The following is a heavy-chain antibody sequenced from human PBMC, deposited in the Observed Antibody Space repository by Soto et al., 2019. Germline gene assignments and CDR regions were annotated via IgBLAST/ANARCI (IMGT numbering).Heavy chain of an antibody. CDR1: GFTFSFYP. D-gene: IGHD3-9*01. CDR2: ISSSAGTT. J-gene: IGHJ6*02. V-gene: IGHV3-23*01. Sequence: EVLLLESGGGLVHPGGSLRLSCAASGFTFSFYPMSWVRQAPGKGLEWVSGISSSAGTTYYADPVKGRFTISRDNSKNTLYLQMNSLRAEDTAVYFCAKVSILTESYHYFAMDVWGQGTTVTVSS. CDR3: AKVSILTESYHYFAMDV.